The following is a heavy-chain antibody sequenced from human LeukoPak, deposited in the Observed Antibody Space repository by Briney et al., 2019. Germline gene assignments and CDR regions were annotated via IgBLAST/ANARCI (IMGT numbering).Heavy chain of an antibody. Sequence: PSETLSLTCTVSGGSISSGDYYWSWLRQPPGKGLEWIGYIYYSGSTYYNPSLKSRVTISVDTSKNQFSLKLSSVTAADTAVYYCARTAIRERKYCSSTSCYTGRYYFDYWGQGTLVTVSS. CDR1: GGSISSGDYY. CDR2: IYYSGST. CDR3: ARTAIRERKYCSSTSCYTGRYYFDY. J-gene: IGHJ4*02. D-gene: IGHD2-2*02. V-gene: IGHV4-30-4*08.